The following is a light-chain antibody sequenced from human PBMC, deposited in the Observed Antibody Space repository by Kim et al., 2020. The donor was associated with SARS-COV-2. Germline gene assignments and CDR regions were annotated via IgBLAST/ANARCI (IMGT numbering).Light chain of an antibody. CDR2: DVS. CDR3: SSYTSSSTLV. CDR1: SSDFGGYNY. Sequence: GQAITISCTGTSSDFGGYNYVTWYLQHPGKAPKLMIYDVSNRPSGVSNRFSGSKSGNTASLTISGLQAEDEADYYCSSYTSSSTLVFGGGTQLTVL. J-gene: IGLJ2*01. V-gene: IGLV2-14*03.